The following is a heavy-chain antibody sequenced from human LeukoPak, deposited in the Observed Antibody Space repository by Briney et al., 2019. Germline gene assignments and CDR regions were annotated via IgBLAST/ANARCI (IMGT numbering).Heavy chain of an antibody. D-gene: IGHD1-26*01. V-gene: IGHV4-59*08. CDR2: IYYSGST. J-gene: IGHJ1*01. CDR1: GGSISSYY. Sequence: PSETLSLTCTVSGGSISSYYWSWIRQPPGKGLEWIGYIYYSGSTNDNPSLKSRVTISVDTSKNQFSLKLSSVTAADTAVYYCASYSGSYSFQHWGQGTLVTVSS. CDR3: ASYSGSYSFQH.